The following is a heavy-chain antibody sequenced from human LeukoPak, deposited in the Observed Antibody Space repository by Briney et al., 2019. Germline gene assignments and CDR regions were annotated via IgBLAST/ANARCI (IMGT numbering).Heavy chain of an antibody. V-gene: IGHV3-21*01. CDR2: ISSSSSYI. CDR3: ARSSSWYVDYFDY. J-gene: IGHJ4*02. D-gene: IGHD6-13*01. Sequence: GGSLRLSCAASGFTFSSYSMNWVRQAPGKGLEWVSSISSSSSYIYYADSVKGRFTISRDNAKNSLYLQMNSLRAEDTAVYYCARSSSWYVDYFDYWGQGTLVTVSS. CDR1: GFTFSSYS.